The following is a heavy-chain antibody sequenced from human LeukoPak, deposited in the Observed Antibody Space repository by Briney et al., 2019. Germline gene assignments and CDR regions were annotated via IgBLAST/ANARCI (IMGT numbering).Heavy chain of an antibody. CDR3: AKDAKYKLYGGISAGWWYFDL. Sequence: GRSLRLSCAASGFTFDDYAMHWVRQAPGKGLEWVSGISWNSGSIGYADSVKGRFTISRDNAKNSLYLQMNSLRAEDTALYYCAKDAKYKLYGGISAGWWYFDLWGPGTLVTVSS. D-gene: IGHD4-23*01. J-gene: IGHJ2*01. CDR2: ISWNSGSI. CDR1: GFTFDDYA. V-gene: IGHV3-9*01.